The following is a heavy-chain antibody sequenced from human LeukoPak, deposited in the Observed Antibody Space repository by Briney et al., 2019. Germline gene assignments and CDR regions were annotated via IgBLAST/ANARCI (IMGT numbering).Heavy chain of an antibody. CDR2: ISGSGGST. V-gene: IGHV3-23*01. D-gene: IGHD4-17*01. J-gene: IGHJ5*02. CDR3: AKDPTKYGPSPNWFDP. CDR1: GFTFSSYA. Sequence: TGGSLRLSCAASGFTFSSYAMSWVRQAPGKGLEWVSAISGSGGSTYYADSVKGRFTISRDNSKNTLYLQMNSLRAEDTAAYYCAKDPTKYGPSPNWFDPWGQGTLVTVSS.